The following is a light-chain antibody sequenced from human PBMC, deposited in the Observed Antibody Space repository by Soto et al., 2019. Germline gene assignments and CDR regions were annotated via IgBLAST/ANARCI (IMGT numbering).Light chain of an antibody. Sequence: DIQKFQSHSTLSAYEGDRVTITCLAIQTIGSWLAWYQQKPAKAPKLLIYAASSLKSGVPSKFSGSGSGTEFALTICTLHLDDLATYCFQQYNIYSGTFALGTKVDIK. J-gene: IGKJ1*01. V-gene: IGKV1-5*01. CDR2: AAS. CDR3: QQYNIYSGT. CDR1: QTIGSW.